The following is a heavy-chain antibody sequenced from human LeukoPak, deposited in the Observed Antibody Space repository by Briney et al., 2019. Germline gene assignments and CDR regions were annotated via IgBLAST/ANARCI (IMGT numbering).Heavy chain of an antibody. CDR3: ARGSLGWGSEPEYFDY. Sequence: ASVKVSCKASGYTFTSHGFSWVRQPPGQGLEWMGWISPFNGNTNYAEKFRARVTMTTDASTSTVAMELRSLRSDDTGIYYCARGSLGWGSEPEYFDYWGQGTLVTVSS. CDR1: GYTFTSHG. J-gene: IGHJ4*01. CDR2: ISPFNGNT. D-gene: IGHD1-14*01. V-gene: IGHV1-18*01.